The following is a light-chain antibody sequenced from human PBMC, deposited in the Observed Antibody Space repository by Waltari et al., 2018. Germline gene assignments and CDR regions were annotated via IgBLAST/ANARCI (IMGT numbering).Light chain of an antibody. CDR1: SSDVGGYNY. J-gene: IGLJ2*01. V-gene: IGLV2-14*01. Sequence: QSALTQPASVSGSPGQSITISCTGTSSDVGGYNYVSWYQQHPGKAPKLMIYDVSKRRSGVSDRLSGYKAGKKGSLNIAGFQAEDEADYYCSSYTSSSTLVFGGGTKLTVL. CDR2: DVS. CDR3: SSYTSSSTLV.